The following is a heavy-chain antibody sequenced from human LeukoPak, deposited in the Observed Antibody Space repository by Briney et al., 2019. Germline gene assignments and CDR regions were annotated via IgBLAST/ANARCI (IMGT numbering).Heavy chain of an antibody. V-gene: IGHV4-39*07. CDR2: VNYGGST. J-gene: IGHJ3*02. D-gene: IGHD2-15*01. CDR1: GGSISSSTSY. Sequence: PSETLSLTCTVSGGSISSSTSYWSWIRQTPGRGLEWIGSVNYGGSTHYNPSRKSRFTISLDTSKSQFSLKLGSVIAADTAVYYCARGVLGYCSGGSCYSSHAFDIWGQGTMVTVSS. CDR3: ARGVLGYCSGGSCYSSHAFDI.